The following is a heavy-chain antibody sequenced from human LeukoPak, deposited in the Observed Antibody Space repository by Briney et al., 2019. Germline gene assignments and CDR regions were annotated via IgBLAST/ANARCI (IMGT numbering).Heavy chain of an antibody. D-gene: IGHD2-21*01. J-gene: IGHJ3*02. Sequence: GGSLRLSCTAAGFTFGDYAMSWVRQAPGKGLEWVGFIRSKAYGGTTEYAASVKGRFTISRDDSESIAYLQMNSLKTEDTAVYYCTRDSVGIVVVGDAFDIWGQGTMVTVSS. CDR1: GFTFGDYA. CDR3: TRDSVGIVVVGDAFDI. V-gene: IGHV3-49*04. CDR2: IRSKAYGGTT.